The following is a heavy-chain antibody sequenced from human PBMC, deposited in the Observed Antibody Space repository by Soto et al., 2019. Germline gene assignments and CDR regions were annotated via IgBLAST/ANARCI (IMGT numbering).Heavy chain of an antibody. CDR2: IRTKTYGGTT. D-gene: IGHD3-22*01. CDR1: GFTFRDYD. V-gene: IGHV3-49*04. CDR3: TSDAYYFDTGVYYPWFDP. J-gene: IGHJ5*02. Sequence: GGSLRLSCTTSGFTFRDYDMSWVRQAPGKGLEWVGFIRTKTYGGTTEYAASVKGRSTVSTDDSKNIAYLQMDGVNTEDTAVYYCTSDAYYFDTGVYYPWFDPWGQGTLVTVYS.